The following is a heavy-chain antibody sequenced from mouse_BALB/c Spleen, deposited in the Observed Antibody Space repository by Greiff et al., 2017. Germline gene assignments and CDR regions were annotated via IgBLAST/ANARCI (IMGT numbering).Heavy chain of an antibody. V-gene: IGHV3-2*02. D-gene: IGHD2-1*01. CDR1: GYSITSDYA. CDR3: ARIYYGNSYYFDY. CDR2: ISYSGST. Sequence: EVQRVESGPGLVKPSQSLSLTCTVTGYSITSDYAWNWIRQFPGNKLEWMGYISYSGSTSYNPSLKSRISITRDTSKNQFFLQLNSVTTEDTATYYCARIYYGNSYYFDYWGQGTTLTVSS. J-gene: IGHJ2*01.